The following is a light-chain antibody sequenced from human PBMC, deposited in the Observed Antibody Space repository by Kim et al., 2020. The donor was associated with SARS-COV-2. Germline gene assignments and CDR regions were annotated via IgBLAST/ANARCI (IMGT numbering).Light chain of an antibody. CDR2: DNR. J-gene: IGLJ1*01. V-gene: IGLV2-14*03. Sequence: GQPIPISCSGTSSDIGNYNSASWYQHPPGKANRLIIYDNRDRPSGVSTRFSGSKSANMASLTISGLQAEDEAYYFCCSSSNSLDYIFGTGTKVTVL. CDR3: CSSSNSLDYI. CDR1: SSDIGNYNS.